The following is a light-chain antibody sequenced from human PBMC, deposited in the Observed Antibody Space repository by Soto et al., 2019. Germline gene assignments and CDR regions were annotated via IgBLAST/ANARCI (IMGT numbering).Light chain of an antibody. CDR2: KAS. J-gene: IGKJ2*01. CDR3: LQYNAYPHT. CDR1: ETINGW. Sequence: DIQMTQSPSTLSASISDRVTITCRASETINGWLAWYQQKPGKVPNVLIYKASNLESGVPSRFSGSGSGTDYTLTISSLQPDDFATYYCLQYNAYPHTFGQGTKVDIK. V-gene: IGKV1-5*03.